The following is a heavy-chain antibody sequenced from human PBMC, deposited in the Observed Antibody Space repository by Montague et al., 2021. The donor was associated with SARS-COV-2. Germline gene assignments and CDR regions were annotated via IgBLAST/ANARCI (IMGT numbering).Heavy chain of an antibody. CDR2: TYYRSKWYN. CDR1: GDSVSSNSAT. D-gene: IGHD1-1*01. Sequence: CASSGDSVSSNSATWNWVRQSPSRGLEWLGRTYYRSKWYNDYAVSARGRVTINPDTPKNQFSLQLNSVTPEDTAIYYCTSGREGNYNVMDVWGQGTTVTVSS. J-gene: IGHJ6*02. CDR3: TSGREGNYNVMDV. V-gene: IGHV6-1*01.